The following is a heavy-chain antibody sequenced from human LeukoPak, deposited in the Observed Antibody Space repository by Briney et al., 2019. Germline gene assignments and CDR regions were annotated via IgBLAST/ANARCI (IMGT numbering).Heavy chain of an antibody. CDR3: ARAPRYFGSGLYYFDF. J-gene: IGHJ4*02. D-gene: IGHD3-10*01. Sequence: SVKVSCKASGGTFSSYAISWVRQAPGQGLEWMGGIIPIFGTANYAQKFQGRVTITADESTSTAYMELSSLRSEDTAVYYCARAPRYFGSGLYYFDFWGQGTLVTVSS. CDR2: IIPIFGTA. V-gene: IGHV1-69*01. CDR1: GGTFSSYA.